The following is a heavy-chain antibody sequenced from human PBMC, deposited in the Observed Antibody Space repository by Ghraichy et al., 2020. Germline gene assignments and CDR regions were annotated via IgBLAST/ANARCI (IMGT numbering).Heavy chain of an antibody. D-gene: IGHD1-26*01. CDR3: AGDVQWELLSAAFDL. CDR1: GDSISRSRSH. Sequence: SETLSLTCTVSGDSISRSRSHWSWIRQPAGKGLEWIGRVSSSGSTIYNPSLENRVSISMDTSKNHFSLNMRSVTATDTARYYCAGDVQWELLSAAFDLWGQGTMVTVSS. V-gene: IGHV4-61*02. CDR2: VSSSGST. J-gene: IGHJ3*01.